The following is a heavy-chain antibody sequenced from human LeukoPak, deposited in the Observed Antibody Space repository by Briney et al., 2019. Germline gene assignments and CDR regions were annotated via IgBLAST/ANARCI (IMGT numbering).Heavy chain of an antibody. Sequence: SVKVSCKASGGTLSSYAISWVRQAPGQGLEWMGGIIPIFGTANYAQKFQGRVTITADESTSTAYMELSSLRSEDTAVYYCASPSKWLSYYFDYWGQGTLVTVSS. CDR3: ASPSKWLSYYFDY. J-gene: IGHJ4*02. CDR1: GGTLSSYA. D-gene: IGHD3-22*01. V-gene: IGHV1-69*13. CDR2: IIPIFGTA.